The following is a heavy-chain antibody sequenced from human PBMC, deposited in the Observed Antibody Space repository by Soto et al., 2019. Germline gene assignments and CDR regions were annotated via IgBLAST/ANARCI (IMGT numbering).Heavy chain of an antibody. D-gene: IGHD2-15*01. CDR3: ARGNCSGGNCYSGMDV. V-gene: IGHV1-69*13. Sequence: ASVKVSCKASGGTFSTHAIIWVRQAPGHGLEWMGGIIPISGTTYYTQQFQGRVTITADEPTSTAFMELSSLKSEDTDVFYCARGNCSGGNCYSGMDVWGQGTMVTVSS. J-gene: IGHJ6*02. CDR2: IIPISGTT. CDR1: GGTFSTHA.